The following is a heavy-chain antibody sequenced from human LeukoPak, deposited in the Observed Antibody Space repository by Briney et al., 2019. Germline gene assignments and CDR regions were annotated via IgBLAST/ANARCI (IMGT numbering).Heavy chain of an antibody. CDR1: GFTFSNYA. CDR2: ISGSGDST. CDR3: ALWGYGDFSPFDY. J-gene: IGHJ4*02. V-gene: IGHV3-23*01. D-gene: IGHD4-17*01. Sequence: GGSLRLSCAASGFTFSNYAMSWVRQAPGKGLEWVSVISGSGDSTYYADSVKGRFTISRDNSRNTVYLQTNSLRAEDTALYYCALWGYGDFSPFDYWGQGTPVTVSS.